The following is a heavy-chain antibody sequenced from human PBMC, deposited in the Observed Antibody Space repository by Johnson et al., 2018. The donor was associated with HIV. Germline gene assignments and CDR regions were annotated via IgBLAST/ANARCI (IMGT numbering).Heavy chain of an antibody. V-gene: IGHV3-9*01. Sequence: VQLVESGGGLAEPGRSLRLSCEASGFKFDDYAMHWVRQFPGKGLEWVSGISWNSGSIDYADSVKGRFTISRDNSKNTLYLQMNSLRAEDTALYYCAKGVVVIRLYAFDIWGQGTMVTVSS. CDR1: GFKFDDYA. CDR3: AKGVVVIRLYAFDI. CDR2: ISWNSGSI. J-gene: IGHJ3*02. D-gene: IGHD3-22*01.